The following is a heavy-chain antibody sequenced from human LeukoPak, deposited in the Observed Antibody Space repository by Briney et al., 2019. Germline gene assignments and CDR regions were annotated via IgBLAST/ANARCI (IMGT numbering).Heavy chain of an antibody. J-gene: IGHJ2*01. Sequence: QTGGSLRLSCAASGFTFSNYAIHWVRQAPGKGLEWVAVISYDGSNKYYADSVKGRFTISRDNSKNALYLRMNSLRAEDTAVYYCARARVDIAMFTWLNWYFDLWGRGTLVTVSS. CDR1: GFTFSNYA. CDR2: ISYDGSNK. D-gene: IGHD5-18*01. CDR3: ARARVDIAMFTWLNWYFDL. V-gene: IGHV3-30-3*01.